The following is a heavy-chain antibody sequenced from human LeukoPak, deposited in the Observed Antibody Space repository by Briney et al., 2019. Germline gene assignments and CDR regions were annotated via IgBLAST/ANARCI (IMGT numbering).Heavy chain of an antibody. CDR1: GYTFTSYY. CDR2: INPSGGST. D-gene: IGHD6-19*01. CDR3: ARGLGQWPGHYYYGMDV. Sequence: ASVKVSCKASGYTFTSYYMHWVRQAPGQGLEWMGIINPSGGSTSYAQKFQGRVTMTRDTSTSTVYMELSSLRSEDTAVYYCARGLGQWPGHYYYGMDVWGQGTTVAVSS. J-gene: IGHJ6*02. V-gene: IGHV1-46*01.